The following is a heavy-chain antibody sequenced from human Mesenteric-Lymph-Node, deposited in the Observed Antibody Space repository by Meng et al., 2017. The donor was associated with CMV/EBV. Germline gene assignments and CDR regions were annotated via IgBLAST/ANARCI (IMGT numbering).Heavy chain of an antibody. CDR1: SISSGGYY. D-gene: IGHD2-2*01. Sequence: SISSGGYYWSWIRQHPGKGLEWIGYIYYSGSTYCNPSLKSRVTISVDTSKNQFSLKLSSVTAADTAVYYCARGVIVVVPAANNILDPWGQGTLVTVSS. J-gene: IGHJ5*02. V-gene: IGHV4-31*02. CDR2: IYYSGST. CDR3: ARGVIVVVPAANNILDP.